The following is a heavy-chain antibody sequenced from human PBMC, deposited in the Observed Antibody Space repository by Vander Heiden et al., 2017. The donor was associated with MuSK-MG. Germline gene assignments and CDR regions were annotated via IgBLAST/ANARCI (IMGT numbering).Heavy chain of an antibody. D-gene: IGHD6-19*01. V-gene: IGHV3-30-3*01. CDR1: RFTFSTDV. Sequence: QVRLLESRGGVVQPGRSLRLSCTASRFTFSTDVMHWVRQAPGKGLEWVAVTSYDGSKKDDAESVKGRFTSSRDSSKKKLELQMSSLRTEDTAVDDGARDDGYRSGDQTDGGHGTL. J-gene: IGHJ4*01. CDR3: ARDDGYRSGDQTD. CDR2: TSYDGSKK.